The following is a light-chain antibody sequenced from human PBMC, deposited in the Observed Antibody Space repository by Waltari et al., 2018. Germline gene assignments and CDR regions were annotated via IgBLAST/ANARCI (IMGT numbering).Light chain of an antibody. J-gene: IGKJ2*01. V-gene: IGKV1-5*03. CDR1: QIVTNW. CDR2: MAS. Sequence: DIQMTQSPSTLSASVGDRVTITCRARQIVTNWLAWYQQEPGKAPDLLVYMASRLEDGVPSRFSGSGSGTEFTLTISSLQPGDFATYYCQQYDSYPYTFGQGTKLEIK. CDR3: QQYDSYPYT.